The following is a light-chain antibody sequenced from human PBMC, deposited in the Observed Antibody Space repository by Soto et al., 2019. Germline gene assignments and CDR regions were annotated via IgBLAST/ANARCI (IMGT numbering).Light chain of an antibody. CDR1: QSVSSN. CDR3: QQYKNWPPWT. J-gene: IGKJ1*01. V-gene: IGKV3-15*01. Sequence: EIVMTQSPATLSVSPGERATLSCRASQSVSSNLAWYQQKPCQAPRLLIYGASTRATGIPARFSGSESGTEFTLTISSLPSEDFAVYYCQQYKNWPPWTFGQGTKVEIK. CDR2: GAS.